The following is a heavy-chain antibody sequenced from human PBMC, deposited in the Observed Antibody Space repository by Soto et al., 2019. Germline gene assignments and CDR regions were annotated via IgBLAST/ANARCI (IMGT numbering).Heavy chain of an antibody. V-gene: IGHV3-74*01. CDR1: VFTFSSYW. CDR3: ARVPTTVTTPGMDV. J-gene: IGHJ6*01. Sequence: WGSLRLSCASSVFTFSSYWMHWVRQAPGEGLMWVSRINPDGSTTSYADSVKGRFTISRDNAKNTLYLQMNSLRVEDTAVYYCARVPTTVTTPGMDVWGQGTTVTVSS. CDR2: INPDGSTT. D-gene: IGHD4-4*01.